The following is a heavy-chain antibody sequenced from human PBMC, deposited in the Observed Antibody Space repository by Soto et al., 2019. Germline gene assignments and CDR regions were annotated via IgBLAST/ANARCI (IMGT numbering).Heavy chain of an antibody. D-gene: IGHD6-19*01. J-gene: IGHJ6*02. V-gene: IGHV1-18*01. CDR2: ISAYNGNT. Sequence: QVQLAQSGAEVKKPGASVKVSCKASGYTFTSYGISWVRQAPGQGLEWMGWISAYNGNTNYAQKLQGRVTMTTDTSTSTAYMELRSLRSDDTAVYYCAREAGYSSGWYYYYYGMDVWGQGTTVTVSS. CDR3: AREAGYSSGWYYYYYGMDV. CDR1: GYTFTSYG.